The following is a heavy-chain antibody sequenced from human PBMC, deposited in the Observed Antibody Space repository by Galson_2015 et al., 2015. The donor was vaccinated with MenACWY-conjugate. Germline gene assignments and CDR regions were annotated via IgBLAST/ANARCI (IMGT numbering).Heavy chain of an antibody. Sequence: SLRLSCAVSGFTFSSYWMSWVRQAPGKGLEWVANMKQDGREKNYVDSVKGRFTISRDNADNSVYLQMDSLRVEDTAVYYCARDTRGHFDYWGHGTLVTFSS. CDR1: GFTFSSYW. CDR3: ARDTRGHFDY. V-gene: IGHV3-7*03. CDR2: MKQDGREK. J-gene: IGHJ4*01.